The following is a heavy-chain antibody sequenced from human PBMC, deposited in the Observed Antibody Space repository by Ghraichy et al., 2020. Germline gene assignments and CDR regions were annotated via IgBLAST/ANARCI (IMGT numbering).Heavy chain of an antibody. Sequence: SVKVSCTASGGTFSSYAISWVRQAPGQGLEWMGGIIPIFGSVSYAEKFQGRVTITADKSTSTAYIELSTLRFEDTAVYYCARGPASDSSATGLRAFDIWGQGTMVTVSS. D-gene: IGHD3-22*01. CDR2: IIPIFGSV. J-gene: IGHJ3*02. V-gene: IGHV1-69*06. CDR3: ARGPASDSSATGLRAFDI. CDR1: GGTFSSYA.